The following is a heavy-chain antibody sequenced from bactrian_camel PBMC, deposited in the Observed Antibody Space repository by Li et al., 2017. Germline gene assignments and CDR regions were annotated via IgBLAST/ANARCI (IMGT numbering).Heavy chain of an antibody. CDR3: AAAHWWGACTTATEFYY. V-gene: IGHV3S53*01. Sequence: HVQPVESGGGSVQAGGSLRLSCAASGYNPRIYCMGWFRQAPGKEREGVATIVSGGSTTYADSVKGRFTISKDNAKNTLYLQMNSLKPEDTAMYSCAAAHWWGACTTATEFYYWGQGTQVTVS. CDR2: IVSGGST. J-gene: IGHJ4*01. CDR1: GYNPRIYC. D-gene: IGHD7*01.